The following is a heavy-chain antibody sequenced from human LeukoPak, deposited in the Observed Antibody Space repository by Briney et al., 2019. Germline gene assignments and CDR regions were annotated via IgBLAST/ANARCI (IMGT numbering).Heavy chain of an antibody. J-gene: IGHJ5*02. Sequence: SETLSLTCTVSGASISSGSHYWSWIRQPAGRGLEWIGRIYTSGSTNYNPSLKSRVTISVDTSKNQFSLKLSSVTAADTAVYYCARGVRVRGGNWFDPWGQGTLVTVSS. CDR3: ARGVRVRGGNWFDP. CDR1: GASISSGSHY. D-gene: IGHD3-10*01. V-gene: IGHV4-61*02. CDR2: IYTSGST.